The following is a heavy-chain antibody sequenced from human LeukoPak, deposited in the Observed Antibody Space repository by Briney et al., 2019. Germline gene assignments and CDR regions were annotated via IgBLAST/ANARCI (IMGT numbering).Heavy chain of an antibody. D-gene: IGHD3-3*01. Sequence: SETLSLTCTVSGGSISSHYWSWIRQPPGKGLEWIGYIYYSGSTNYNPSLKSRVTISVDTSKNQFSLKPSSVTAADTAVYYCARLVAATDYDFWYAFDIWGQGTMVTVSS. V-gene: IGHV4-59*11. CDR2: IYYSGST. J-gene: IGHJ3*02. CDR3: ARLVAATDYDFWYAFDI. CDR1: GGSISSHY.